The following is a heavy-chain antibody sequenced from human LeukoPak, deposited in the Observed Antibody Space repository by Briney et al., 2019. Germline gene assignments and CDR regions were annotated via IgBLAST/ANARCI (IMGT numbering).Heavy chain of an antibody. CDR1: TFTFSRYS. CDR3: VRDGQGGHIDDFDI. Sequence: GGSLRLSCATSTFTFSRYSMHWVRRPPGKGLEWVAFTRQVGWSAEYTDSVKGRFTVSRDTSKNAMYLQMHSLRVEDTAVYYCVRDGQGGHIDDFDIWGQGTMVTVSS. J-gene: IGHJ3*02. V-gene: IGHV3-30*04. CDR2: TRQVGWSA. D-gene: IGHD3-16*02.